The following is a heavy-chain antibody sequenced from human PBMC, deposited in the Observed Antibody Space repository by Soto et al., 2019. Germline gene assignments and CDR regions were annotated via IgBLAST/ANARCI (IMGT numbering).Heavy chain of an antibody. CDR2: IYPDDKT. V-gene: IGHV3-53*01. Sequence: GGSLRLSFAASGLSVVGRCMNWFRQSPQKGLEWISVIYPDDKTYYAEPVRGRFTLSKDSSRNTVSLQMNTLRAEHTPLYYCARRPGAFYYDKRDSDIHDYLGQGNILAVSS. J-gene: IGHJ4*02. CDR3: ARRPGAFYYDKRDSDIHDY. CDR1: GLSVVGRC. D-gene: IGHD3-9*01.